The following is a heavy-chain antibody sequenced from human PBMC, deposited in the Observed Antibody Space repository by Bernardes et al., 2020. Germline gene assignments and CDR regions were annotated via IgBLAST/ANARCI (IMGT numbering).Heavy chain of an antibody. CDR1: GYTFTSYA. Sequence: ASVKVSCKASGYTFTSYAMNWVRQAPGQGLEWMGWINTNTGNPTYAQGFTGRFVFSLDTSVSTAYLQISSLKAEDTAVYYCARASFGNSDITIFGVVTPDFDYWGQGTLVTVSS. D-gene: IGHD3-3*01. CDR2: INTNTGNP. J-gene: IGHJ4*02. CDR3: ARASFGNSDITIFGVVTPDFDY. V-gene: IGHV7-4-1*02.